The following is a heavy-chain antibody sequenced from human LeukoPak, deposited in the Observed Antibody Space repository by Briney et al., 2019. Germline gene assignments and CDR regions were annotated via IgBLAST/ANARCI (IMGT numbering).Heavy chain of an antibody. CDR1: GFTFSSYE. J-gene: IGHJ6*03. CDR2: ISSSGSTI. CDR3: ARGGSSRDFHYYYYMDV. Sequence: GGSLRLSCAASGFTFSSYEMNWVRQAPGKGLEWVSYISSSGSTIYYADSVKGRFTISRDNAKNSLYLQMNSLRAEDTAVYYCARGGSSRDFHYYYYMDVWGKGTTVTVSS. D-gene: IGHD6-13*01. V-gene: IGHV3-48*03.